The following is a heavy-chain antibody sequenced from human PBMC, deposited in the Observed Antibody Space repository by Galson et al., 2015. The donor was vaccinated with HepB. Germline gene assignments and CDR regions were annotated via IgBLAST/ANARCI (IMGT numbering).Heavy chain of an antibody. D-gene: IGHD4-23*01. CDR2: ISVYNGDT. CDR1: GYTFRNFV. V-gene: IGHV1-18*04. Sequence: SVKVSCKASGYTFRNFVINWVRQAPGQGLEWMGRISVYNGDTSFAQNLQVRVTLTTDTSSNTAYMELRSLRPDDTALYYCAREGYGGIDAFDIWGQGTMVIFSS. J-gene: IGHJ3*02. CDR3: AREGYGGIDAFDI.